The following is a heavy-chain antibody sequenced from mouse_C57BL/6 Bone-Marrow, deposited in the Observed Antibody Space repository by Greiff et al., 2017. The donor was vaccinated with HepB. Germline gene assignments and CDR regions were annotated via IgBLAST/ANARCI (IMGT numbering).Heavy chain of an antibody. CDR1: GYTFTSYG. CDR2: IYPRSGNT. D-gene: IGHD1-1*01. Sequence: VKLQESGAELARPGASVKLSCKASGYTFTSYGISWVKQRTGQGLEWIGEIYPRSGNTNYNEKFKGKATLTADKSSSTAYMELRSLTSEDSAVYFCARQTTVVEDAMDYWGQGTSVTVSS. CDR3: ARQTTVVEDAMDY. V-gene: IGHV1-81*01. J-gene: IGHJ4*01.